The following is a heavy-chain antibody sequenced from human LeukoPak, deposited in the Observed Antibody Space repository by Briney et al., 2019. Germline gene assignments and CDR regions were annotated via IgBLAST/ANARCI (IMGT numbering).Heavy chain of an antibody. CDR3: ARGAVTMVRGVIVGYYFDY. CDR1: GYSFTSHY. CDR2: IIPIFGTA. Sequence: SVKVSCKASGYSFTSHYMHWVRQAPGQGLEWMGGIIPIFGTANYAQKFQGRVTITADESTSTAYMELSSLRSEDTAVYYCARGAVTMVRGVIVGYYFDYWGQGTLVTVSS. J-gene: IGHJ4*02. D-gene: IGHD3-10*01. V-gene: IGHV1-69*13.